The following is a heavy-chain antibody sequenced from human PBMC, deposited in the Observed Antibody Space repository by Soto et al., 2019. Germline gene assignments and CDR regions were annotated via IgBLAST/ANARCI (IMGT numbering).Heavy chain of an antibody. V-gene: IGHV1-69*13. D-gene: IGHD5-18*01. J-gene: IGHJ5*02. Sequence: SVKVSCKASGGTFSSYAISWVRQAPGQGLEWMGGIIPIFGTANYAQKFQGRVTITADESTSTAYMELSSLRSEDTAVYYCARAGGRGYTYGYLAWFDPWGQGTLVTVS. CDR1: GGTFSSYA. CDR2: IIPIFGTA. CDR3: ARAGGRGYTYGYLAWFDP.